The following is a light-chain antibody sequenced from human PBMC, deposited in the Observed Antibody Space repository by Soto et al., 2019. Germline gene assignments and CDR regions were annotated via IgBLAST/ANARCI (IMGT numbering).Light chain of an antibody. CDR2: DAS. V-gene: IGKV3-11*01. CDR3: QQRSNRPPTT. J-gene: IGKJ1*01. CDR1: QSVSRY. Sequence: EIVLTQSPATLSLSPEERATLSCRASQSVSRYLAWYQQKPGQAPRLLIYDASNRATGIPARFSGSGSGTDFTLTISSLESQDFAVYYCQQRSNRPPTTFGQGTKVDIK.